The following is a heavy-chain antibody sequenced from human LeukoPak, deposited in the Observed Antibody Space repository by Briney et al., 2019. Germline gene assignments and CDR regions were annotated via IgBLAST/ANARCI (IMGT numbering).Heavy chain of an antibody. CDR2: IRYDGSNK. D-gene: IGHD6-19*01. J-gene: IGHJ4*02. V-gene: IGHV3-30*02. CDR3: AKDQAVAGHPLDY. Sequence: GGSLRLSCAASGFTFSNYDVHWVRQAPGKGLEWVAFIRYDGSNKYYADSVKGRFTISRDNSKNTLYLQMNSLRAEDTAIYYCAKDQAVAGHPLDYWGQGTLVTVPS. CDR1: GFTFSNYD.